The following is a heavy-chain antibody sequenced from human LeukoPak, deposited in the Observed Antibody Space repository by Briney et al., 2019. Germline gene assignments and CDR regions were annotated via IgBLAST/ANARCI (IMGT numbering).Heavy chain of an antibody. CDR1: RGSISSNSNY. CDR3: ARQALWFFDH. J-gene: IGHJ4*02. D-gene: IGHD2-21*01. Sequence: SETLSLTCTVSRGSISSNSNYWAWIRQPPGRGLEWIGSISYGGSTYYSPSLESRVTISVDTSKNQFSLRLSSVTAADTAVYYCARQALWFFDHWGQGTLVTVSP. CDR2: ISYGGST. V-gene: IGHV4-39*01.